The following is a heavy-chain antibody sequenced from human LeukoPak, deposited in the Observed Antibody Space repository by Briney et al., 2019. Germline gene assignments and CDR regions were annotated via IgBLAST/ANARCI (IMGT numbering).Heavy chain of an antibody. V-gene: IGHV1-2*02. CDR2: INPNSGGT. Sequence: GASVKVSCKASGYTFTGYYMHWVRQAPGQGLERMGWINPNSGGTNYAQKFQGRVTMTRDTSISTAYMELSRLRSDDTAVYYCARESILIGNSFFDYWGQGTLVTVSS. D-gene: IGHD4-23*01. CDR1: GYTFTGYY. CDR3: ARESILIGNSFFDY. J-gene: IGHJ4*02.